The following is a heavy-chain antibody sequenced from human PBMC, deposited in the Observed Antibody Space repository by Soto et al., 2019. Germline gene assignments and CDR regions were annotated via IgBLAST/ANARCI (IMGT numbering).Heavy chain of an antibody. Sequence: ASVKVSCKASGYTFTSYGISWVRQAPGQGLEWMGGIIPIFGTANYAQKFQGRVTITADESTSTAYMELSSLRSEDTAVYYCARVRVDTAPWCFDYWGQGTLVTVSS. D-gene: IGHD5-18*01. CDR3: ARVRVDTAPWCFDY. V-gene: IGHV1-69*13. CDR1: GYTFTSYG. CDR2: IIPIFGTA. J-gene: IGHJ4*02.